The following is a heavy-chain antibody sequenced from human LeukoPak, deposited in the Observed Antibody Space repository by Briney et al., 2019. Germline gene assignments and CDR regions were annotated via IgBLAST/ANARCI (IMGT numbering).Heavy chain of an antibody. CDR1: GFTFSDYY. V-gene: IGHV3-11*04. CDR3: ARGPSYYDYVWGSYRYFDY. Sequence: GGSLRLSCAASGFTFSDYYMSWIRQAPGKGLEWVSCISASGNTIYYADSVKGRFTISRDNAKNSLYLQMNSLRAEDTAVYYCARGPSYYDYVWGSYRYFDYWGQGTLVTVSS. D-gene: IGHD3-16*02. J-gene: IGHJ4*02. CDR2: ISASGNTI.